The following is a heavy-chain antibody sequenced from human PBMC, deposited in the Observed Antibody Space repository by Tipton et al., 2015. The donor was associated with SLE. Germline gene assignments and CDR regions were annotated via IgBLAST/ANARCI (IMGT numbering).Heavy chain of an antibody. CDR1: GFTFRSYA. J-gene: IGHJ3*01. CDR3: AMYYGSGTYSDAFNV. V-gene: IGHV3-23*03. D-gene: IGHD3-10*01. Sequence: SLRLSCAASGFTFRSYAMSWVRQAPGKGLEWVSVTHRGGSSTYYADSVKGRFTLSRDNFKKTLSLQMKSLRAEDTARYYCAMYYGSGTYSDAFNVWGQGTMVTVSS. CDR2: THRGGSST.